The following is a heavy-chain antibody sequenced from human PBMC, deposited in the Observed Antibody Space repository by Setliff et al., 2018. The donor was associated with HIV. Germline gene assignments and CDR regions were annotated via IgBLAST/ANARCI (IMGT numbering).Heavy chain of an antibody. CDR3: ASGGGSRAATSSYYYMDV. J-gene: IGHJ6*03. CDR1: GGSISIGGYY. Sequence: TLSLTCTVSGGSISIGGYYWGWIRQHPGKGLEWIGYIYHNGSTYYNPSLKSRVIISVDTSKNQFSLKLSSVTAADTAVYYCASGGGSRAATSSYYYMDVWGKGTTVTVSS. CDR2: IYHNGST. V-gene: IGHV4-31*03. D-gene: IGHD2-15*01.